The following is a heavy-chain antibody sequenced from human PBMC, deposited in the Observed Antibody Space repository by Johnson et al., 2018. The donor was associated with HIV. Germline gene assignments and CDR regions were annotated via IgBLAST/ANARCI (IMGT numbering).Heavy chain of an antibody. CDR2: IKQDGSEL. CDR3: ARYEGNYVAFDI. D-gene: IGHD1-7*01. CDR1: GFTFSSYW. J-gene: IGHJ3*02. V-gene: IGHV3-7*03. Sequence: VQLVESGGGLVQPGGSLRLSCAASGFTFSSYWMSWVRQAPGKGLEWVANIKQDGSELYYVDSVKGRFTISRDNSKNTLYLQMNSLRAEDTAVYYCARYEGNYVAFDIWGQGTMVTVSS.